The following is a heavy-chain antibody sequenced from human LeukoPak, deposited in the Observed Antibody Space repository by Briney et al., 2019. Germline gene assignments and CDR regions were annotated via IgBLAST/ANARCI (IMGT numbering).Heavy chain of an antibody. CDR3: AKAMGATLFDY. V-gene: IGHV3-23*01. J-gene: IGHJ4*02. CDR1: GFIFDDYG. D-gene: IGHD1-26*01. Sequence: GGSLRLSCAASGFIFDDYGMSWVRQAPGKGLEWVSGISGSGGSTYYADSVKGRFTISRDNSKNTLYLQMNSLRAGDTAVYYCAKAMGATLFDYWGQGTLVTVSS. CDR2: ISGSGGST.